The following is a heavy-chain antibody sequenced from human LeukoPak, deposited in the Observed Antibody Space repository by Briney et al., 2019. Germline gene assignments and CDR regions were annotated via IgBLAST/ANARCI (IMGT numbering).Heavy chain of an antibody. CDR3: ARGGPDSYGGPVEDY. D-gene: IGHD5-18*01. V-gene: IGHV4-59*01. CDR1: GGSISSYY. Sequence: SETLSLTCTVSGGSISSYYWSWIRQPPGKGLEWIGYIYYSGSTNYNPSLKSRVTISVDTSKNQFSLKLSSVTAADTAVYYCARGGPDSYGGPVEDYWGQGTLVTVSS. J-gene: IGHJ4*02. CDR2: IYYSGST.